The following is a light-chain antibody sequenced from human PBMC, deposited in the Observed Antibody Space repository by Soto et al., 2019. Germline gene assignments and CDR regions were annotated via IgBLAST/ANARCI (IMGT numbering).Light chain of an antibody. J-gene: IGKJ2*01. Sequence: EIVLTQSPGTLSLSPGERATLSCRASQSVSSIYLAWYQQKPGQAPRLLIHGASSRATGISDRFSGSGSGTDFTLTISSLEPEDFAVYFCQQYGGSPLYTFGQGTKLQF. CDR3: QQYGGSPLYT. CDR1: QSVSSIY. V-gene: IGKV3-20*01. CDR2: GAS.